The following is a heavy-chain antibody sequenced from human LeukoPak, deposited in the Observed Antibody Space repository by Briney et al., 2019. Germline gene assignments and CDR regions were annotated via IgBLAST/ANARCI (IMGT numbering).Heavy chain of an antibody. V-gene: IGHV4-30-2*01. D-gene: IGHD3-3*01. CDR1: GGSISSGGYY. CDR3: ARGQSHYDFWSGYYYFDY. Sequence: PSETLSLTCTVSGGSISSGGYYWSWIRQPPGKGLEWIGYIYHSGSTYYNPSLKSRVTISVDRSKNQFSLKLSSVTAADTAVYYCARGQSHYDFWSGYYYFDYWGQGTLVTVSS. CDR2: IYHSGST. J-gene: IGHJ4*02.